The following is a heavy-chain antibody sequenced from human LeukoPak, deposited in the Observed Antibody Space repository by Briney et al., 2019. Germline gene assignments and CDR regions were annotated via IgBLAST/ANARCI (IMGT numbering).Heavy chain of an antibody. Sequence: SETLSLTCTVSGGSISSYYWSWIRQPAGKGLEWIGRIYTSGSTNYNPSLKSRVTMSVDTSKNQFSLKLSSVTAADTAVYYCARGAPNEANYYDSSGYAAIWGQGTLVTVSS. D-gene: IGHD3-22*01. CDR1: GGSISSYY. CDR2: IYTSGST. V-gene: IGHV4-4*07. J-gene: IGHJ4*02. CDR3: ARGAPNEANYYDSSGYAAI.